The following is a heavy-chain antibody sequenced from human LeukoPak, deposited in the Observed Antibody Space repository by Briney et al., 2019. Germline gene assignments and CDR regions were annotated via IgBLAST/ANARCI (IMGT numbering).Heavy chain of an antibody. CDR3: ARTVVVLGSYYYYMDV. CDR1: GFTFSSYG. Sequence: GSLRLSCAASGFTFSSYGMHWVRQTPGKGLEWVAVISYDGRNKYYVDSVKGRFTISRDNSKNTLYLQMNSLRAEDTAVYYCARTVVVLGSYYYYMDVWGKGTTVTVSS. J-gene: IGHJ6*03. CDR2: ISYDGRNK. D-gene: IGHD2-15*01. V-gene: IGHV3-30*03.